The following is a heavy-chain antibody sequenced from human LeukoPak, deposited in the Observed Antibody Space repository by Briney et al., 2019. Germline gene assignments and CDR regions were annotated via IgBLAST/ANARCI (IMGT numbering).Heavy chain of an antibody. J-gene: IGHJ4*02. CDR1: GYTFTSYG. Sequence: SVNLSCKASGYTFTSYGISWVRQAPGQGLEWMGWNSAYNGNTNYAQKLQGRVTMTTDTSTSTAYMELRSLRSDDTAVYYCARRYYDILTGYYDYWGQGTLVTVSS. CDR2: NSAYNGNT. CDR3: ARRYYDILTGYYDY. V-gene: IGHV1-18*04. D-gene: IGHD3-9*01.